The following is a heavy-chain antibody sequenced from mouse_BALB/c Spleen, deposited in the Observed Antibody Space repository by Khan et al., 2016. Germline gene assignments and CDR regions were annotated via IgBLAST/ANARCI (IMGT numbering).Heavy chain of an antibody. J-gene: IGHJ3*01. CDR2: INPYNDGT. Sequence: VQLKQSRPELVKPGASVKMSCKASGYTFTSYVMHWVKQKPGQGLEWIGYINPYNDGTKYNEKFKGKATLTSDKSSSTAYMELSSLTSEDSAVXYFARSTQPWFAYWGQGTLVTVSA. V-gene: IGHV1S136*01. CDR1: GYTFTSYV. CDR3: ARSTQPWFAY.